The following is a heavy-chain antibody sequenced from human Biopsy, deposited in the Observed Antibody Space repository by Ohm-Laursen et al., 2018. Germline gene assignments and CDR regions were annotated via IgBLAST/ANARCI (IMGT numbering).Heavy chain of an antibody. Sequence: SLRLSCTASGFRFADYAMHWVRQVPGRSLEWVSGISWNGGTIGYADSVKGRFTISRDDAKNSLHLQMDSLRPEDTALYYCAKACCSGSYYDGFDVWGQGTVVTVSS. V-gene: IGHV3-9*01. CDR1: GFRFADYA. D-gene: IGHD1-26*01. CDR2: ISWNGGTI. CDR3: AKACCSGSYYDGFDV. J-gene: IGHJ3*01.